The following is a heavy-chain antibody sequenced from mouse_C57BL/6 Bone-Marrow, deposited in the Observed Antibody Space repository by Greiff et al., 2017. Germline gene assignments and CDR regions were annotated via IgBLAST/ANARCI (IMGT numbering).Heavy chain of an antibody. Sequence: QVQLQQPGAELLKPGASVKLSCKASGSTFTSYWMHWVKQRPGRGLEWIGRIDPNSGGTKYNKKFKSKATLTVDKPSSTAYMQLRSLTSEDSAVYYCAHGNYFYWYFAVWGTGTTVTVSS. CDR3: AHGNYFYWYFAV. J-gene: IGHJ1*03. CDR2: IDPNSGGT. D-gene: IGHD2-1*01. CDR1: GSTFTSYW. V-gene: IGHV1-72*01.